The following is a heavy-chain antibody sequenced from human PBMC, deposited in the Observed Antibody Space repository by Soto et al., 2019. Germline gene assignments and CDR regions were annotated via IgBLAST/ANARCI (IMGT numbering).Heavy chain of an antibody. CDR2: IKSKTDGGTT. Sequence: GGSLRLSCAASGFTFINAWMSWVRQAPGKGLEWVGRIKSKTDGGTTDYAAPVKGRFTISRDDSKNTLYLQMNSLKTEDTAVYYCTTEYSSSSGYYYGMDVWGQGTTVTVSS. CDR1: GFTFINAW. D-gene: IGHD6-6*01. J-gene: IGHJ6*02. CDR3: TTEYSSSSGYYYGMDV. V-gene: IGHV3-15*01.